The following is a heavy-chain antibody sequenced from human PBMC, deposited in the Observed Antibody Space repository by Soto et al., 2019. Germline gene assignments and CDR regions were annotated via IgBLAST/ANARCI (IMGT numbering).Heavy chain of an antibody. CDR1: GYTFTGYY. CDR2: INPNSGGT. D-gene: IGHD2-8*02. J-gene: IGHJ4*02. V-gene: IGHV1-2*02. Sequence: QVQLVQSGAEVKKPGASVKVSCKASGYTFTGYYMHWVRQAPGQGLEWMGWINPNSGGTNYAQKFQGRVTMTRDTSISTAYMELSRRGGGGRGGGYWGGGAGGWVGWGRGYWGQGTLVTVSS. CDR3: GGGAGGWVGWGRGY.